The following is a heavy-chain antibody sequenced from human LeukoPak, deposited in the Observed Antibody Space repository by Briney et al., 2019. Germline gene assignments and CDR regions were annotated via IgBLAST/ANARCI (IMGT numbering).Heavy chain of an antibody. Sequence: GGSLRLSCAASGFTFSSYSMNWVRQAPGEGLQWVSGFSASDGSRYYADSVKGRFTISRDNSKNTLYLQMNSLRAEDTAVYYCAKESMRVTTTGGWGQGTLVTVSS. CDR3: AKESMRVTTTGG. J-gene: IGHJ4*02. CDR1: GFTFSSYS. D-gene: IGHD4-17*01. V-gene: IGHV3-23*01. CDR2: FSASDGSR.